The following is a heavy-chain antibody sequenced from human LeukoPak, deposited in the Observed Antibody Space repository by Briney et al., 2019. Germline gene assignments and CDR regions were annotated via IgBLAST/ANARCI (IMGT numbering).Heavy chain of an antibody. CDR3: ARNNGNYILDD. V-gene: IGHV3-23*01. CDR2: ISDSGHDT. D-gene: IGHD1-26*01. J-gene: IGHJ4*02. CDR1: GFTFPNYD. Sequence: GGSLRLSCAASGFTFPNYDMSWVRQTPGKGLEWVSTISDSGHDTSYADSVKGRFTISRDNSKNTLYLQMNSLRAQDTARYYCARNNGNYILDDWGQGTLVTVSP.